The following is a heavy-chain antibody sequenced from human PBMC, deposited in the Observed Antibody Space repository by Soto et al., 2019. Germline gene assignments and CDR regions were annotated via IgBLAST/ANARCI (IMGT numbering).Heavy chain of an antibody. D-gene: IGHD6-19*01. V-gene: IGHV3-9*01. J-gene: IGHJ5*02. CDR1: GFTFDDYA. Sequence: DVQLVESGGGLVQPGRSLRLSCAASGFTFDDYAMHWVRQAPGKGLEWVSGISWNSGSIGYADSVKGRFTISRDNAKNSLYLQMNRLRAEDTALYYCAKDKLSSGWFGWFDPWGQGTLVTVSS. CDR2: ISWNSGSI. CDR3: AKDKLSSGWFGWFDP.